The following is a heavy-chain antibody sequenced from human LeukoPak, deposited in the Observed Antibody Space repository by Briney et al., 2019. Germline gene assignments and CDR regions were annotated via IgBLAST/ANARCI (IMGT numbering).Heavy chain of an antibody. V-gene: IGHV3-7*01. CDR3: ARRDGYNTFYFEY. D-gene: IGHD5-24*01. CDR2: INQDGSEK. Sequence: GGSLRLSCAASEFSVGSNYMTWVRQAPGKGLEWVANINQDGSEKYYVDSVKGRFTISRDNAKNSLHLQMNSLRAEDTAVYYCARRDGYNTFYFEYWGQGTLVTVSS. CDR1: EFSVGSNY. J-gene: IGHJ4*02.